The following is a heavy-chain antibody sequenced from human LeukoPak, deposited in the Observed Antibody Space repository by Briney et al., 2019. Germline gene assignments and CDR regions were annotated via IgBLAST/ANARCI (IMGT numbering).Heavy chain of an antibody. CDR2: IYYSGST. Sequence: SETLSLTCTVSGGSISSSSYYWGWIRQPPGKGLEWIGSIYYSGSTYYNPSLKSRVTISVDTSKNQFSLKLSSVTAADTAVYYCASGEAYCGGDCPDDRWGQGTLVTVSS. V-gene: IGHV4-39*07. D-gene: IGHD2-21*02. CDR3: ASGEAYCGGDCPDDR. CDR1: GGSISSSSYY. J-gene: IGHJ5*02.